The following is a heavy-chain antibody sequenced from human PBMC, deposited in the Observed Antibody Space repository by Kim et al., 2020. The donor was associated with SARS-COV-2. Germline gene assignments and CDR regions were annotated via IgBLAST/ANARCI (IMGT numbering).Heavy chain of an antibody. D-gene: IGHD2-2*01. CDR3: AREDIVVVPAIDY. V-gene: IGHV3-33*01. J-gene: IGHJ4*02. Sequence: YADSVEGRFTISRANSKNTLYLQMNSLRAEDTAVYYCAREDIVVVPAIDYWGQGTLVTVSS.